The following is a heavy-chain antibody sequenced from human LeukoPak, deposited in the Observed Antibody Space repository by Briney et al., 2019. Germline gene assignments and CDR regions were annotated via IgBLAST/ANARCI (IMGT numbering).Heavy chain of an antibody. CDR1: GFNFNYFA. CDR3: SRIKYGGNSGYHFDY. CDR2: IGDSGSGG. J-gene: IGHJ4*02. Sequence: PGGSLKLSCSASGFNFNYFAMSWVRQAPGKRLEWVSTIGDSGSGGSYADSVRGRFTISRDNSKNMVYLQTHSLRVDDSAVYYCSRIKYGGNSGYHFDYWGQGTLVTVSS. D-gene: IGHD4-23*01. V-gene: IGHV3-23*01.